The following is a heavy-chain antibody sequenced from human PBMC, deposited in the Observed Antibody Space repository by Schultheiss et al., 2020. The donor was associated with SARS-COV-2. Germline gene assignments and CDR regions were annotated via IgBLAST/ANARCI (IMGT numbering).Heavy chain of an antibody. CDR3: ARDRSGGGYGTDYGMDV. J-gene: IGHJ6*02. Sequence: SETLSLTCAVSGGSISSGGYSWSWIRQPPGKGLEWIGYIYHSGSTYYNPSLKSRVTISVDTSKNQFSLKLSSVTAADTAVYYCARDRSGGGYGTDYGMDVWGQGTTVTVSS. D-gene: IGHD5-18*01. CDR2: IYHSGST. V-gene: IGHV4-30-2*01. CDR1: GGSISSGGYS.